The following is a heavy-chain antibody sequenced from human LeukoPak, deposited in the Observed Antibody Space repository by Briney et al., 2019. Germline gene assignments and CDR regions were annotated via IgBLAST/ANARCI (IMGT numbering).Heavy chain of an antibody. D-gene: IGHD6-13*01. CDR2: IYTSGST. V-gene: IGHV4-4*07. Sequence: SETLSLTCIVSGDSVSGYYWSWIRQPAGKGLEWIGRIYTSGSTNYNPSLKSRVTISVDTSKNQFSLKLSSVTAADTAVYYCARELGSSWYKGTYYFDYWGQGTLVTVSS. CDR3: ARELGSSWYKGTYYFDY. CDR1: GDSVSGYY. J-gene: IGHJ4*02.